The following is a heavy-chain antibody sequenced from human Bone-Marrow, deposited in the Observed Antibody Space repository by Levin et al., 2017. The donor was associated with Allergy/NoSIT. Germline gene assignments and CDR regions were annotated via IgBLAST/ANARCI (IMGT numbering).Heavy chain of an antibody. Sequence: ETLSLTCAASGFIFSNYWMHWVRQVPGKGLVWVSHITSDGSGISYVDSVKGRFTISRDNAKNTVYLQMSSLREEDTAVYFCVRGAGGLDHWGQGTLVIVSS. V-gene: IGHV3-74*01. CDR2: ITSDGSGI. CDR3: VRGAGGLDH. D-gene: IGHD3-16*01. CDR1: GFIFSNYW. J-gene: IGHJ4*02.